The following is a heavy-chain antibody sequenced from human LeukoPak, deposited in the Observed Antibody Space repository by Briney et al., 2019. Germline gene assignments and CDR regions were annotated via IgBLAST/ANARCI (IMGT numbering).Heavy chain of an antibody. J-gene: IGHJ5*02. D-gene: IGHD6-13*01. V-gene: IGHV4-30-2*01. CDR3: ARGGIAAAGIWFDP. CDR1: GGSISGGGYS. Sequence: PSETLSLTCAVSGGSISGGGYSWSWIRQPPGKGLEWIGYIYHSGSTYYNPSLKSRVTISVDRSKNQFSLKLSSVTAADTAVYYCARGGIAAAGIWFDPWGQGTLVTVSS. CDR2: IYHSGST.